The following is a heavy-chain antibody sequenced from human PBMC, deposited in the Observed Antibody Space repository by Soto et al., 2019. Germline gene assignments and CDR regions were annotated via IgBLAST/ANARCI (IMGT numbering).Heavy chain of an antibody. CDR1: GFTFSSYS. J-gene: IGHJ6*03. D-gene: IGHD2-2*01. V-gene: IGHV3-48*01. Sequence: EVQLVESGGGLVQPGGSLRLSCAASGFTFSSYSMNWVRQAPGKGLEWVSYISSSSSTIYYADSVKGRFTISRDNAKNSLYLQMNSLRAEDTAVYYCASECSSTSCAVSHYYYYMDVWGKGTTVTVYS. CDR3: ASECSSTSCAVSHYYYYMDV. CDR2: ISSSSSTI.